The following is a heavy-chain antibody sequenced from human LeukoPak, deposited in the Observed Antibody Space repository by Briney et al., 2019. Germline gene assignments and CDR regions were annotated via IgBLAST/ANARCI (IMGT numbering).Heavy chain of an antibody. Sequence: GGSLRLSCAASGFTFSSYAMSWVRQAPGKGLEWVAVISHDGSSEYYADSVKGRFTISRDNTKNTLYLQINSLRAEDTAMYYCARDTNWGSTHYWGQGTLVTVSS. D-gene: IGHD7-27*01. V-gene: IGHV3-30-3*01. CDR3: ARDTNWGSTHY. CDR1: GFTFSSYA. J-gene: IGHJ4*02. CDR2: ISHDGSSE.